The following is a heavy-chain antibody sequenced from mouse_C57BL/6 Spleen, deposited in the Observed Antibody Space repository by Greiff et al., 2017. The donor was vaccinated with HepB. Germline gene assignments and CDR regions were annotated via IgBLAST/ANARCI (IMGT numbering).Heavy chain of an antibody. V-gene: IGHV10-1*01. CDR2: IRSKSNNYAT. CDR1: GFSFNTYA. J-gene: IGHJ4*01. D-gene: IGHD1-1*01. CDR3: VRPSSYYAMDY. Sequence: GGGLVQPKGSLKLSCAASGFSFNTYAMNWVRQAPGKGLEWVARIRSKSNNYATYYADSVKDRFTISRDDSESMLYLQMNNLKTEDTAMYYCVRPSSYYAMDYWGQGTSVTVSS.